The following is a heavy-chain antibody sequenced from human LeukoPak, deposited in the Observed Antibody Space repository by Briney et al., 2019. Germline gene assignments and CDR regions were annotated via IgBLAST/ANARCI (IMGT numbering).Heavy chain of an antibody. V-gene: IGHV4-59*11. J-gene: IGHJ4*02. CDR1: GGSISSHY. D-gene: IGHD2-15*01. Sequence: SDTLSLTCTVSGGSISSHYWTWIRQPPGKGLEWIGYIYSSGVTDYSPSLRSRVTMSVDTSKNQFSLRVISVTAADTAVYYCAREGGVVAGTFDYWGQGTLVTISS. CDR2: IYSSGVT. CDR3: AREGGVVAGTFDY.